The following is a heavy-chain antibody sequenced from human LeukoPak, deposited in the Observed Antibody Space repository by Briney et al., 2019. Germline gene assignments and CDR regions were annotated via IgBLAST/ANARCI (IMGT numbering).Heavy chain of an antibody. J-gene: IGHJ4*02. V-gene: IGHV4-39*01. CDR3: ARQPLGSYRYFDG. Sequence: PSETLSLTCTVSGGSINSNSDYWGWIRQPPGKGLECIGSFYYSGSTYYNPPLKSRVTISVDTSKYQFSLKLSSVTAADTAMYYCARQPLGSYRYFDGWGQGALVTVSS. CDR2: FYYSGST. CDR1: GGSINSNSDY. D-gene: IGHD3-16*02.